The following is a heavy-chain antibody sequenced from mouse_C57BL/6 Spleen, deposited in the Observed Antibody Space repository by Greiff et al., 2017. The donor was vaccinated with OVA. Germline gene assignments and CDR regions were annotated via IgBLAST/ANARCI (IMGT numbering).Heavy chain of an antibody. V-gene: IGHV14-2*01. CDR1: GFNIKDYY. D-gene: IGHD1-1*01. Sequence: EVQLVESGAELVKPGASVKLSCTASGFNIKDYYMHWVKQRTEQGLEWIGRIDPEDGETKYAPKFQGKATITADTSSNTAYLQLSSLTSEDTAVYYCAITTVVAPYFDVWGTGTTVTVSS. CDR3: AITTVVAPYFDV. CDR2: IDPEDGET. J-gene: IGHJ1*03.